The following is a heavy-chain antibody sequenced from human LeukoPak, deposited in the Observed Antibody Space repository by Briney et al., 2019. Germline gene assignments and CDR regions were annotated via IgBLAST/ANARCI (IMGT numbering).Heavy chain of an antibody. D-gene: IGHD1-14*01. CDR3: ARDFHDNRGFDI. J-gene: IGHJ3*02. Sequence: GGSLRLSCAASGFTFSSYSMNWVRQAPGKGLEWVSSISSSSSYIYYADSVKGRFTISRDNAKNSLYLQMNSLRAEDTAMYYCARDFHDNRGFDIWGQGTMVTVSS. CDR2: ISSSSSYI. CDR1: GFTFSSYS. V-gene: IGHV3-21*01.